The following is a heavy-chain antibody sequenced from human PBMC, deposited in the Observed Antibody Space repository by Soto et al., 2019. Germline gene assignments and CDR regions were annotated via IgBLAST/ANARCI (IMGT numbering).Heavy chain of an antibody. CDR2: IYNSGTT. CDR3: ARDPAP. J-gene: IGHJ5*02. CDR1: GGSITRGGYY. Sequence: QVQLQESGPGLVKPSETLSLTCTVSGGSITRGGYYWSWIRQHPGKGLEWIGYIYNSGTTYYNPSLKSRVTISGDTYKNQFSLKLTSVTAADTAVYYCARDPAPWGQGTLVTVSS. V-gene: IGHV4-31*03.